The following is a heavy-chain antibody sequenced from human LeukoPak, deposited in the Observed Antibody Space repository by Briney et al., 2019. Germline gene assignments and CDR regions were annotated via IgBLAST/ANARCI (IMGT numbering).Heavy chain of an antibody. D-gene: IGHD6-13*01. Sequence: PSETLSLTCTVSGGSISSYYWSWIRQPPGKGLEWIGYIYCSGSTNYNPSLKSRVTISVDTSKNQFSLKLSSVTAADTAVYYCARGIAAAGTPFDPWGQGTLVTVSS. V-gene: IGHV4-59*01. CDR1: GGSISSYY. J-gene: IGHJ5*02. CDR2: IYCSGST. CDR3: ARGIAAAGTPFDP.